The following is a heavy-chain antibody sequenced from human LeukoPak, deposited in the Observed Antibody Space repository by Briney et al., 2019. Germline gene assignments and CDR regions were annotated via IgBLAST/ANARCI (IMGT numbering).Heavy chain of an antibody. D-gene: IGHD1-26*01. CDR1: GGSISSYY. Sequence: SETLSLTCTVSGGSISSYYWSWIRQPPGKGLEWIGYIYYSGSTNYNPSLKSRVTISVDTSKSQFSLKLSSVTAADTAVYYCARVMGGSYYGTYYYYYGMDVWGQGTTVTVSS. J-gene: IGHJ6*02. CDR3: ARVMGGSYYGTYYYYYGMDV. CDR2: IYYSGST. V-gene: IGHV4-59*01.